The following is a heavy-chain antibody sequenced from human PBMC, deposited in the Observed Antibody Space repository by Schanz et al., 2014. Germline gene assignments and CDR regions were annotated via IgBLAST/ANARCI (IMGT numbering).Heavy chain of an antibody. J-gene: IGHJ5*02. CDR3: ARHLPGGYNNHGWFDP. V-gene: IGHV4-59*08. CDR1: GGSIRGYY. Sequence: QVQLQESGPGLVKPSETLSLTCTVSGGSIRGYYCSWIRQPPGKGLEWIGYVHSSGSTNYNSSLKSRATISVNPPKNHSPLKLSSGTAADTAVYYCARHLPGGYNNHGWFDPWGQGTLVTVSS. D-gene: IGHD4-4*01. CDR2: VHSSGST.